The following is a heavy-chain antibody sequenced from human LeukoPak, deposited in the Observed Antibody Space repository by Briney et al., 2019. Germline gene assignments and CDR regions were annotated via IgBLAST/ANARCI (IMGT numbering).Heavy chain of an antibody. V-gene: IGHV1-18*01. CDR2: ISAYNGDT. CDR3: ARESSSRDDP. J-gene: IGHJ5*02. D-gene: IGHD2-2*01. Sequence: ASVKVSCKASGYTFTIYGISWVRQAPGQGREWMGWISAYNGDTNYAQKFQDRVTMTTDTSTSTAYMELRSLRSDDTAVYYCARESSSRDDPWGQGTLVTVSS. CDR1: GYTFTIYG.